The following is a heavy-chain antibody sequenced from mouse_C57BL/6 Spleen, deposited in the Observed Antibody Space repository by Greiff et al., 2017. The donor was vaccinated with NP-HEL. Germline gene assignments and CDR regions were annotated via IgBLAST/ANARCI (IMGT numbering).Heavy chain of an antibody. V-gene: IGHV1-54*01. D-gene: IGHD2-3*01. Sequence: QVHVKQSGAELVRPGTSVKVSCKASGYAFTNYLIEWVKQRPGQGLEWIGVINPGSGGTNYNEKFKGKATLTADKSSSTAYMQLSRLTSEDSAVYFCARGVVYDGYYFDYWGQGTTLTVSS. CDR1: GYAFTNYL. CDR2: INPGSGGT. J-gene: IGHJ2*01. CDR3: ARGVVYDGYYFDY.